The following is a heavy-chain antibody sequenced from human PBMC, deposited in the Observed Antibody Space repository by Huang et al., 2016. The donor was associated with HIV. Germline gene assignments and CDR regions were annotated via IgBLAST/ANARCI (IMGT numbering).Heavy chain of an antibody. CDR2: IYYSEST. CDR3: ARHERWAMVRGVPQWGFDY. Sequence: QLQLQESGPGLVKPSETLSLTCPVSGGSISSSSYYWGWIRQPPGKGLEWIGTIYYSESTYYNPSLKGRVTISVDTSKNQFSLKLSSVTAADTAVYYCARHERWAMVRGVPQWGFDYWGQGTLVTVSS. J-gene: IGHJ4*02. CDR1: GGSISSSSYY. V-gene: IGHV4-39*01. D-gene: IGHD3-10*01.